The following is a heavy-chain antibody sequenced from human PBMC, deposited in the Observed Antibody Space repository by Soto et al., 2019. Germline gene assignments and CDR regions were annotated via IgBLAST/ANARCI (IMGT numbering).Heavy chain of an antibody. J-gene: IGHJ4*02. Sequence: SETLSLTCAVYGGSFSGYYWSWIRQPPGKGLEWIGEINHSGSTNYNPSLKSRVTISVDTSKNQFSLKLSSVTAADTAVYYCARGRGYCSSTRCHPLSFDYWGQAPLVTVSS. CDR3: ARGRGYCSSTRCHPLSFDY. D-gene: IGHD2-2*01. CDR1: GGSFSGYY. CDR2: INHSGST. V-gene: IGHV4-34*01.